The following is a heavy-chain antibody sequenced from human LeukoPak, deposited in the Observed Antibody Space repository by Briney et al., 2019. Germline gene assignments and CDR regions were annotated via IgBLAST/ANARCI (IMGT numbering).Heavy chain of an antibody. J-gene: IGHJ4*02. CDR3: VKDYSTIAAAGNPLFDY. V-gene: IGHV3-23*01. D-gene: IGHD6-13*01. CDR1: GFTFSSYA. Sequence: PGGSLRLSCAASGFTFSSYAVTWVRQAPGKGLEWVSGITGSGDTTFYADSVKGRFTISRDNSKNTLYLQMHSLRAEDTAVYYCVKDYSTIAAAGNPLFDYWAQGALVTVSS. CDR2: ITGSGDTT.